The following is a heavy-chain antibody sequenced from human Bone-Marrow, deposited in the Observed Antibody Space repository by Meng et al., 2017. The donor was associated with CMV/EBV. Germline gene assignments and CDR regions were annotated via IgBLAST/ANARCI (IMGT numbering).Heavy chain of an antibody. Sequence: SETLSLTCTVSGGAVSSRDYYWSWIRQPPGKGLEWIGSIYYSGSTYYNPSLKSRVTISVDTSKNQFSLKLSSVTAADTAVYYCAREDGEYYDYVWGSYPYYYGMDVWGQGTTVTVSS. CDR1: GGAVSSRDYY. D-gene: IGHD3-16*02. CDR3: AREDGEYYDYVWGSYPYYYGMDV. CDR2: IYYSGST. V-gene: IGHV4-39*07. J-gene: IGHJ6*02.